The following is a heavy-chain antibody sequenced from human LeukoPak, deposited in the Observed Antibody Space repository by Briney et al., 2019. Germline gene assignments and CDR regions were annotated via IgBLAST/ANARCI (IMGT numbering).Heavy chain of an antibody. D-gene: IGHD3-10*01. J-gene: IGHJ4*01. Sequence: ASVKVSCKASGYTFTSYDINWVRQATGQGLEWMGWMNPNSGNTGYAQKFQGRVTITRNTSISTAYMELSGLRSEDTAVYYCARGLGPYGSGTWSFDYWGQGTLVTVSS. CDR1: GYTFTSYD. CDR3: ARGLGPYGSGTWSFDY. V-gene: IGHV1-8*03. CDR2: MNPNSGNT.